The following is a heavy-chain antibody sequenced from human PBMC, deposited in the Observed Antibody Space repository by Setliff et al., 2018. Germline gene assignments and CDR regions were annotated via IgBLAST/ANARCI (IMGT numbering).Heavy chain of an antibody. D-gene: IGHD6-25*01. CDR3: VRDTTSGWMLTN. J-gene: IGHJ4*02. CDR2: LNNDGTTI. CDR1: GFTFSTYG. V-gene: IGHV3-48*04. Sequence: GSLRLSCAASGFTFSTYGLNWVRQAPGKGLEWISYLNNDGTTIYYADSVRGRFTISRDNARDSLYLQMNSLRAEDTAVYYRVRDTTSGWMLTNWGQGTLVTVSS.